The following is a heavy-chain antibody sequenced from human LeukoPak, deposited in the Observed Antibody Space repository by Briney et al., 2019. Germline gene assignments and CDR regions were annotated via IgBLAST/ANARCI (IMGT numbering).Heavy chain of an antibody. J-gene: IGHJ4*02. V-gene: IGHV3-30*18. Sequence: PGRSLRLSCAASGFIFSSYGMHWVRQAPGKGLEWVAVISYDGSKKFYADSVKGRFTISRGNSKNTLSLQMNSLRAEDTAVYHWAKEPGVEAAGKSYFDSGGQETLVTVPP. CDR3: AKEPGVEAAGKSYFDS. D-gene: IGHD6-13*01. CDR2: ISYDGSKK. CDR1: GFIFSSYG.